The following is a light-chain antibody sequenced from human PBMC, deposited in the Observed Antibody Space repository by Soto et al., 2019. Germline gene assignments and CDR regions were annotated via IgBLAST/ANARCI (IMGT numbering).Light chain of an antibody. Sequence: QSALTQPPSASGSPGQSVTISCTGTSSDVGAYDYVCWYQQHPGKAPKLMIYEVSNRPSGISNRFSGSKSGNTASLTISGLQTEDEAEYFCSTYTDKTYIFGSGTKLTVL. J-gene: IGLJ1*01. V-gene: IGLV2-14*01. CDR2: EVS. CDR1: SSDVGAYDY. CDR3: STYTDKTYI.